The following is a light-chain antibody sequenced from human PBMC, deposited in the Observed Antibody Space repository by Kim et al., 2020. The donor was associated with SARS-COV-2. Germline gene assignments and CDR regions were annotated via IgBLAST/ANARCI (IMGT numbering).Light chain of an antibody. CDR1: QNIRSN. CDR2: AAS. J-gene: IGKJ2*03. V-gene: IGKV3-15*01. CDR3: QQYNNWPPEYS. Sequence: EIVMTQSPATLSVSPGDRATLSCRASQNIRSNLAWYQQKPGQAPRLLIYAASARATSVPARFSASGSGTEFTLTISSLQSEDFALYYCQQYNNWPPEYSFGQGTKLEI.